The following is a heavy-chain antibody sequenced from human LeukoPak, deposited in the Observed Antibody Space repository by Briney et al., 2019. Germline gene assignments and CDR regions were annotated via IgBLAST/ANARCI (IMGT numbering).Heavy chain of an antibody. J-gene: IGHJ6*02. V-gene: IGHV3-23*01. CDR1: GFTFSRSA. CDR3: ARGPWASGGTSYNYYGMDV. CDR2: INGGGGAT. Sequence: QPGGSLRLSCAASGFTFSRSAVSWVRQAPGKGLEWLSTINGGGGATYYADSVKGRFTISRDNSKNMLYLQMNSLRAEDTAVYYCARGPWASGGTSYNYYGMDVWGQGTTVTVSS. D-gene: IGHD6-19*01.